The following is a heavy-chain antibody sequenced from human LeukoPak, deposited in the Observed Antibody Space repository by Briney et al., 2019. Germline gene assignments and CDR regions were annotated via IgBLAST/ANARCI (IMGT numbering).Heavy chain of an antibody. CDR3: KKNYDFWSGYTSALYYYYYMDV. V-gene: IGHV3-38-3*01. J-gene: IGHJ6*03. CDR1: GFTVSSNE. D-gene: IGHD3-3*01. CDR2: ISGGST. Sequence: GGSLRLSCAASGFTVSSNEMSWVRQAPGKGLEWVSSISGGSTYYADSRKGRFTISRDNSKNTLHLQMNSLRAEDTAVYYCKKNYDFWSGYTSALYYYYYMDVWGKGTTVTVSS.